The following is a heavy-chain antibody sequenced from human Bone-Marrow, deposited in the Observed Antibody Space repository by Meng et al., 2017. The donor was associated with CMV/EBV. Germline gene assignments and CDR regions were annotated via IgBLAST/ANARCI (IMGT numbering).Heavy chain of an antibody. J-gene: IGHJ5*02. V-gene: IGHV4-61*01. D-gene: IGHD3-16*01. Sequence: GSLRLSCTVSGGSVSSGSYYWSWIRQPPGKGLEWIGYIYYRGSTNYNPSLKSRVTISVDTSKNQFSLKLSSVTAADTAVYYCASGPMGGSFDPWGQGTLVTVSS. CDR1: GGSVSSGSYY. CDR2: IYYRGST. CDR3: ASGPMGGSFDP.